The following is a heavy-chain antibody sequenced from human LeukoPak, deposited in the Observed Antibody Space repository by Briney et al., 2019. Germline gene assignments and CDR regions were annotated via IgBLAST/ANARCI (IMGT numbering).Heavy chain of an antibody. CDR1: GYTFTSYG. V-gene: IGHV1-18*01. CDR3: ARDCGDCSSTSCYAGGVGY. Sequence: ASVKVSCKASGYTFTSYGISWVRQAPGQGLEWMGWISAYNGNTNYAQKLQGRVTMTTDTSTSTAYMELRSLRSDDTAVYYCARDCGDCSSTSCYAGGVGYWGQGTLVTVSS. J-gene: IGHJ4*02. D-gene: IGHD2-2*01. CDR2: ISAYNGNT.